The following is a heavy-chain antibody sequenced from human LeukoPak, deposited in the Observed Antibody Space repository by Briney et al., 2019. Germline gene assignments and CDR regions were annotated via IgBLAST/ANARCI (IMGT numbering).Heavy chain of an antibody. J-gene: IGHJ3*02. CDR3: ARGASVVAGNDNTFDI. V-gene: IGHV3-21*01. D-gene: IGHD6-19*01. Sequence: GGSLRLSCAASGFTFSSYSMNWVRQAPGKGLEWVSSISTSSSYIYYADSVKGRFTISRDNAKKSLYLQMNLLRADDTAVYYCARGASVVAGNDNTFDIWGQGTMVTVSS. CDR2: ISTSSSYI. CDR1: GFTFSSYS.